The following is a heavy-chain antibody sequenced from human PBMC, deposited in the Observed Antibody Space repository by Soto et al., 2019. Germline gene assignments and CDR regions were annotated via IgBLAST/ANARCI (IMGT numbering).Heavy chain of an antibody. CDR1: GFTFSSYG. J-gene: IGHJ4*02. CDR3: ARGDRSGLHFDY. V-gene: IGHV3-33*01. D-gene: IGHD5-12*01. Sequence: QVQLVESGGGVVQPGRSLRLSCAASGFTFSSYGMHWVRQAPGKGLEWVAVIWYDGSNKYYADSVKGRFTISRDNSKNTLYRQMNSRRAEDTAVYYCARGDRSGLHFDYWGQGTLVTVSS. CDR2: IWYDGSNK.